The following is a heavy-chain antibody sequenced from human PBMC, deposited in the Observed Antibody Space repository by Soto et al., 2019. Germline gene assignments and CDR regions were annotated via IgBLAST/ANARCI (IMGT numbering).Heavy chain of an antibody. CDR1: CGSISSGGYY. J-gene: IGHJ6*02. V-gene: IGHV4-31*03. D-gene: IGHD2-15*01. CDR2: IYYSGST. CDR3: ARDQRGYCSGGSCPNYYYYGMDV. Sequence: QVQLQESGPGLVKPSQTLSLTCTVSCGSISSGGYYWSWLRQHPGKGLEWIGYIYYSGSTYYNPSLKSRVTISVDTSKNQFSLKLSSVTAADTAVYYCARDQRGYCSGGSCPNYYYYGMDVWGQGTTVTVSS.